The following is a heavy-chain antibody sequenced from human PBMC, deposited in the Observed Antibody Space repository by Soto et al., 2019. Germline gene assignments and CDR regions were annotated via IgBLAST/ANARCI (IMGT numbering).Heavy chain of an antibody. CDR2: ISYDGSNK. CDR1: GFTFSSYA. D-gene: IGHD5-12*01. V-gene: IGHV3-30-3*01. Sequence: PGGSLRLSCAASGFTFSSYAMHWVRQAPGKGLEWVAVISYDGSNKYYADSVKGRFTISRDNSKNTLYLQMNSLRAEDTAVYYCASSGYADYYYYYGMDVWGQGTTVTVSS. J-gene: IGHJ6*02. CDR3: ASSGYADYYYYYGMDV.